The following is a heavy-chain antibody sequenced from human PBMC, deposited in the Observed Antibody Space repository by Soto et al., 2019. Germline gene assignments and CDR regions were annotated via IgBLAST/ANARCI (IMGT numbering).Heavy chain of an antibody. CDR1: GFTFSRYG. CDR3: AKDRAGATSAYYYYGMDV. J-gene: IGHJ6*02. Sequence: GGSLRLSCAASGFTFSRYGMHWVRQAPGKGLEWVAVISYDGSNKYYADSVKGRFTISRDNSKNTLYLQMNSLRAEDTAVYYCAKDRAGATSAYYYYGMDVWGQGTTVTVS. V-gene: IGHV3-30*18. D-gene: IGHD1-26*01. CDR2: ISYDGSNK.